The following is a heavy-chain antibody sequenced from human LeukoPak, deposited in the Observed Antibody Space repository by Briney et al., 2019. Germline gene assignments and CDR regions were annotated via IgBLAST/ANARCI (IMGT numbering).Heavy chain of an antibody. Sequence: GASVKVSCKASGYTFTSYYMHWVRQAPGQGLEWMGIINPSGGSTSYAQKFQGRVTMTRDTSTSTVYMELSRLRSDDTAVYYCARDRYDHMGYYGMDVWGQGTTVTVSS. D-gene: IGHD1-1*01. CDR2: INPSGGST. CDR1: GYTFTSYY. V-gene: IGHV1-46*01. CDR3: ARDRYDHMGYYGMDV. J-gene: IGHJ6*02.